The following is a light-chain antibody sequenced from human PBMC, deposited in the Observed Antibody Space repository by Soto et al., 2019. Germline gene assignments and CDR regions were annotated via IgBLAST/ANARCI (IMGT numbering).Light chain of an antibody. V-gene: IGKV2-28*01. J-gene: IGKJ1*01. CDR3: AQGLATPT. CDR1: QNLLHSNGYNY. Sequence: EIVLTQSPLSLPVTPGEPASISCRSSQNLLHSNGYNYLNWYLQKPGQSPQLLIYLGSNRASGVPDRFSGSGSGTDFTLTINRVEAEDVGLYYRAQGLATPTFGQGTKVNIK. CDR2: LGS.